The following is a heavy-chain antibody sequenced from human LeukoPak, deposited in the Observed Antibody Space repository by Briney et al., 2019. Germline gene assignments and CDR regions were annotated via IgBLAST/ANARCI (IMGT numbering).Heavy chain of an antibody. CDR1: GFTFSNYW. V-gene: IGHV3-74*01. Sequence: GGSLRLSCAASGFTFSNYWMYWVRQAPGKGLVWVSRINSDGSTISHADSVKGRFTISRDNAKNTLYLQMNSLRAEDTAVYYCTRGGGYSYGYRGYWGQGTLVTVSS. D-gene: IGHD5-18*01. CDR2: INSDGSTI. J-gene: IGHJ4*02. CDR3: TRGGGYSYGYRGY.